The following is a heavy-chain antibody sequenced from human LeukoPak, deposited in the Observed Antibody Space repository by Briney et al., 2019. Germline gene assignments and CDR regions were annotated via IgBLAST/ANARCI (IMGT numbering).Heavy chain of an antibody. D-gene: IGHD6-13*01. J-gene: IGHJ4*02. CDR3: AKDRPTVYSSSWLHFLDS. CDR1: GFTFSSYA. Sequence: TGGSLRLSCAASGFTFSSYAMHWVRQAPGKGLEWVAVISYDGSNKYYADSVKGRFIISRDNSKNTLYLQMNSLRADDTAVYFCAKDRPTVYSSSWLHFLDSWGQGTLVTVSS. V-gene: IGHV3-30*04. CDR2: ISYDGSNK.